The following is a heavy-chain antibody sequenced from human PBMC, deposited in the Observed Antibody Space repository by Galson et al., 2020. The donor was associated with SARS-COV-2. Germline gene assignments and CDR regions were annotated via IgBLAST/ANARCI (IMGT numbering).Heavy chain of an antibody. CDR3: ASDRLSDLWSGHNWFDP. Sequence: SETLSLTCAVSGDSVTSSSHCWGWIRQPPGKGLEWIGTMYYSGSTYYNPSLKSRVTISVDTSKNQFSLKLSSVSAADTAIYYGASDRLSDLWSGHNWFDPWGQGTLVTVSS. D-gene: IGHD3-3*01. V-gene: IGHV4-39*01. J-gene: IGHJ5*02. CDR1: GDSVTSSSHC. CDR2: MYYSGST.